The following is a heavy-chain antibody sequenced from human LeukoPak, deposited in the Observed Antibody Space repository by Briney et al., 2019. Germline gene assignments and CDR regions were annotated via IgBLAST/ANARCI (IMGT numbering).Heavy chain of an antibody. CDR3: ARDDLRGYSSSWYGIFDY. J-gene: IGHJ4*02. CDR2: ISSSSSSI. CDR1: GFTFSSYA. Sequence: GGSLRLSRAASGFTFSSYAMSWVRQAPGKGLEWVSSISSSSSSIYYAASVKGRFTISRDNAKNSLYLQMNSLRAEDTAVYYCARDDLRGYSSSWYGIFDYWGQGTLVTVSS. D-gene: IGHD6-13*01. V-gene: IGHV3-21*01.